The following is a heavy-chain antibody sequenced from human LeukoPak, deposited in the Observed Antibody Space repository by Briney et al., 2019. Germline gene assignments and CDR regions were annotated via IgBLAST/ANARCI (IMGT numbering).Heavy chain of an antibody. V-gene: IGHV1-2*02. J-gene: IGHJ3*01. CDR3: ARAIGGTLGGAFDL. Sequence: ASVNVSYTPSEYTFIHYFLHWVRQAPGQRREWMGWINHRSGATRYAEKMQGRVTMTRDTAISTAYMDLSRMGSDDTAIYYCARAIGGTLGGAFDLWGQGTMVIVSS. D-gene: IGHD1-7*01. CDR2: INHRSGAT. CDR1: EYTFIHYF.